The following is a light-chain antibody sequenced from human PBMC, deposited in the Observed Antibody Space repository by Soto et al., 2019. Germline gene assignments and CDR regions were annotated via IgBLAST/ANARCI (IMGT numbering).Light chain of an antibody. CDR2: GAS. J-gene: IGKJ1*01. V-gene: IGKV3-20*01. Sequence: EIVLTQSPGTLSLSPGERATLSCRASQSVTSSYLAWHQQKPGQAPRLFIYGASSRATGIPDRFSGSGSGTDFTLTISRLEPEDFAVYHCQQYGNSPSTFGQGTKVEIK. CDR3: QQYGNSPST. CDR1: QSVTSSY.